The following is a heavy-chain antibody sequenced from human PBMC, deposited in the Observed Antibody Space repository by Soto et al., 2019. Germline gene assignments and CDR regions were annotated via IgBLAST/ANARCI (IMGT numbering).Heavy chain of an antibody. J-gene: IGHJ4*02. CDR1: GF. CDR2: ISXXXXXX. CDR3: XXGLSGHYYDF. V-gene: IGHV3-23*01. Sequence: EVQVLESGGGLVQPGGSLRLSCAASGFMSWVRQAPGKGLEWVSAISXXXXXXXXXXXXXGRFTISRDNAKNTLYLQXXXXXXXXXXXXXXXXGLSGHYYDFRGQGTLVTVSS. D-gene: IGHD3-3*01.